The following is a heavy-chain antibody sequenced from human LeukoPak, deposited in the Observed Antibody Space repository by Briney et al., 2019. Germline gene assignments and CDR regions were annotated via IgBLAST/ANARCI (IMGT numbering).Heavy chain of an antibody. CDR2: IDNSGST. J-gene: IGHJ4*02. Sequence: PSETLSLTCTVSGDSMNSGSFYWSWIRQPAGKGLEWIGRIDNSGSTNYNPSLKSRVTTSLNTSKNQFSLKLSSVTAADTAVYYCARERQQLVWDYFDYWGQGTLVTVSS. CDR1: GDSMNSGSFY. CDR3: ARERQQLVWDYFDY. V-gene: IGHV4-61*02. D-gene: IGHD6-13*01.